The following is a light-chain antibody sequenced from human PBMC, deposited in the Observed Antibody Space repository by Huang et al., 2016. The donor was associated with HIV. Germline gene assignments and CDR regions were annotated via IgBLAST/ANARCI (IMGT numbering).Light chain of an antibody. CDR1: QSISTY. V-gene: IGKV3-15*01. J-gene: IGKJ2*01. CDR2: SAS. CDR3: QQGET. Sequence: EIMLTQSPATLSVSPGERATLSCRASQSISTYLAWYQQKPGLAPRLLIYSASTRATGIPGRFSGSGSRTEFTLTISSLLSEDFAVYYCQQGETFGQGTKLEIK.